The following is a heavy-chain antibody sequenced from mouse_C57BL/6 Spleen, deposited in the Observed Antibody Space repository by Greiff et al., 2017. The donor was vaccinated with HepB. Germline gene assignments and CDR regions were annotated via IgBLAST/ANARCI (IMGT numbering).Heavy chain of an antibody. Sequence: EVQLQQSVAELVRPGASVKLSCTASGFNIKNTYMHWVKQRPEQGLEWIGRIDPANGNTKYAPKFQGKATITADTSSNTAYLQLSSLTSEDTAIYYCASLLAAQATGFAYWGQGTLVTVSA. V-gene: IGHV14-3*01. CDR3: ASLLAAQATGFAY. D-gene: IGHD3-2*02. J-gene: IGHJ3*01. CDR2: IDPANGNT. CDR1: GFNIKNTY.